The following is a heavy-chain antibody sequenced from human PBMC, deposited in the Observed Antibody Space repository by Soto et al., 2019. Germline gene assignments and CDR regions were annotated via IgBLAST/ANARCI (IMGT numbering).Heavy chain of an antibody. D-gene: IGHD6-13*01. CDR3: ARESSTSWYWFDP. CDR1: GGSVSSGSYY. J-gene: IGHJ5*02. V-gene: IGHV4-61*01. CDR2: IYYSGTT. Sequence: PSETLSLTCTVSGGSVSSGSYYWSWIRQPPGKGLEWIGYIYYSGTTNYNPSLQSRVTISLDTSKNQFSLKLSSVTAADTAVYYCARESSTSWYWFDPWGQGTPVTVSS.